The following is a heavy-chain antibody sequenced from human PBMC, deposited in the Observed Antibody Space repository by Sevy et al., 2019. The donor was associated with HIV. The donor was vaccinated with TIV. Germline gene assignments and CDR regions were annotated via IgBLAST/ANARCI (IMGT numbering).Heavy chain of an antibody. CDR1: GGSISSSSYY. J-gene: IGHJ3*02. Sequence: SETLSLTCTVSGGSISSSSYYWGWIRQPPGKGLEWIGSIYYSGSTYYNPSLKSRVTISVDTSKNQFSLKLSSVTAADTAVYYCARTYYDFWSVYLGGDAFDIWGQGTMVTVSS. V-gene: IGHV4-39*01. D-gene: IGHD3-3*01. CDR2: IYYSGST. CDR3: ARTYYDFWSVYLGGDAFDI.